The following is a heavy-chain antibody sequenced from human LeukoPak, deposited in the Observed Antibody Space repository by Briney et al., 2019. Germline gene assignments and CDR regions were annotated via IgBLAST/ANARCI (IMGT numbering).Heavy chain of an antibody. J-gene: IGHJ4*02. CDR2: IGISSGNT. CDR3: ARDYKYAFDN. CDR1: GFTFSDYS. V-gene: IGHV3-48*01. D-gene: IGHD5-24*01. Sequence: PGGSLRLSCAASGFTFSDYSMNWVRRAPGKGLEWISYIGISSGNTKYADSVKGRFTISGDKAKNSLYLQMNSLRVEDTAVYYCARDYKYAFDNWGQGTLVTVSS.